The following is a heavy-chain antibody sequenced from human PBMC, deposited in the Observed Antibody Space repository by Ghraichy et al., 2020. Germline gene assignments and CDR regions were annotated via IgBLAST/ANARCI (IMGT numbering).Heavy chain of an antibody. V-gene: IGHV4-59*01. CDR1: GGSISSYY. J-gene: IGHJ6*03. CDR3: ARGGPWPYYYYMDV. CDR2: IYYSGST. Sequence: SETLYLTCTVSGGSISSYYWSWIRQPPGKGLEWIGYIYYSGSTNYNPSLKSRVTISVDTSKNQFSLKLSSVTAADTAVYYCARGGPWPYYYYMDVWGKGTTVTVSS. D-gene: IGHD1-26*01.